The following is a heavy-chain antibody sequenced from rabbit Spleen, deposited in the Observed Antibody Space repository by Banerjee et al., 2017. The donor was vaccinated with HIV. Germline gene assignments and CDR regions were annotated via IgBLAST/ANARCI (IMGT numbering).Heavy chain of an antibody. CDR3: ARDTGSSFSSYGMDL. V-gene: IGHV1S45*01. CDR2: IAGSSSGFT. J-gene: IGHJ6*01. Sequence: EQLEESGGGLVKPEGSLTLTCKASGVSLNDKDVICWVRQAPGKGLEWISCIAGSSSGFTYSATWAKGRFTISKTSSTTVTLQMTSLTAADTATYFCARDTGSSFSSYGMDLWGPGTLVTVS. D-gene: IGHD8-1*01. CDR1: GVSLNDKDV.